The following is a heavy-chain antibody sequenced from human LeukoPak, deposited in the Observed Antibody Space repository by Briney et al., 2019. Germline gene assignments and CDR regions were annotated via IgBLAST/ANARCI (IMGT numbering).Heavy chain of an antibody. Sequence: SETLSLTCTVSGYSISSGYYWGWIRQPPGKGLEWIGSIYHSGSTYHNPSLKSRVTISVDTSKNQFSLKLSSVTAADTAVYYCAREGRWAENTRTYFMDVWGKGTTVTVSS. J-gene: IGHJ6*03. CDR3: AREGRWAENTRTYFMDV. V-gene: IGHV4-38-2*02. CDR2: IYHSGST. CDR1: GYSISSGYY. D-gene: IGHD1-14*01.